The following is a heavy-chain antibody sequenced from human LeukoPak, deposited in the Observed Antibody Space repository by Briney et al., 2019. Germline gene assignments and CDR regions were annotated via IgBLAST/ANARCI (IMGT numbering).Heavy chain of an antibody. CDR3: ARENSSGFRYFDY. D-gene: IGHD6-19*01. CDR1: GGSISSSSSY. V-gene: IGHV4-39*02. CDR2: IYYSGSS. J-gene: IGHJ4*02. Sequence: SETLSLTCSVSGGSISSSSSYWGWIRQPPGKGLEWIGSIYYSGSSFDNPALKSRVTISVDTSKNQFSLQLNSVTPEDTAVYYCARENSSGFRYFDYWGQGTLVTVSS.